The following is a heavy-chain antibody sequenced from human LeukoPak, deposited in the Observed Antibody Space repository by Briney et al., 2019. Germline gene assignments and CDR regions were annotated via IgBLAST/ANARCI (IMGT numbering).Heavy chain of an antibody. Sequence: GGSLRLSCAAFGFTFSSYGMHWVRQAPGKGLEWVAVISYDGSNKYYADSVKGRFTISRDNSENTLYLQMNSLRAEDTAVYYCAKARLSGLAALRRGGYYAMDVWGQGTTVTVSS. CDR2: ISYDGSNK. CDR3: AKARLSGLAALRRGGYYAMDV. J-gene: IGHJ6*02. CDR1: GFTFSSYG. V-gene: IGHV3-30*18. D-gene: IGHD3-22*01.